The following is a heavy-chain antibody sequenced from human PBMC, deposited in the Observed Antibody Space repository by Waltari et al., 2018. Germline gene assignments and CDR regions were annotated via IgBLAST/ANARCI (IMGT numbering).Heavy chain of an antibody. CDR1: GFTFSSYS. CDR3: ASKNTRGPWDY. J-gene: IGHJ4*02. CDR2: ISSSSSTI. Sequence: EVQLVESGGGLVQPGGSLRLSCAASGFTFSSYSMNWVRQAPGKGLEWVSYISSSSSTIYYTDSVKGRFTLSRDNAKNSGYLQMNGLRAEDTAVYYCASKNTRGPWDYWGQGTLVTVSS. V-gene: IGHV3-48*04.